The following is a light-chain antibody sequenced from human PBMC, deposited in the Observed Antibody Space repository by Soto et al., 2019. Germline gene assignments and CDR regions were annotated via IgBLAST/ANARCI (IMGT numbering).Light chain of an antibody. CDR2: DAS. CDR1: ESVSSY. V-gene: IGKV3-11*01. J-gene: IGKJ1*01. Sequence: EIVLTQSPATLSLSPGERATLSCRASESVSSYVGWYQQKPGQAPRLLIYDASNRATGIPARFSGSGSGTDFTLTISSLEPEDFAVYYCQQYDTSPRTFGQGTKVEI. CDR3: QQYDTSPRT.